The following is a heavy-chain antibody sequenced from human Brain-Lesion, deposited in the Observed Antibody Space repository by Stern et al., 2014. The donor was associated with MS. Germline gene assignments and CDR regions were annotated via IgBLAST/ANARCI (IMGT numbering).Heavy chain of an antibody. V-gene: IGHV1-24*01. CDR2: FGPADGET. D-gene: IGHD3-3*01. J-gene: IGHJ6*02. CDR1: GYTLTEFS. CDR3: ATDRDDFRSGYSAPTKGYGLDV. Sequence: QLVQSGAEVKKPGASVKVSCKVSGYTLTEFSMHWVRQAPGKGLEWMGGFGPADGETIYAQNVQGRVTMTEDTSTDTAYMELSSLRSEDTAVYYCATDRDDFRSGYSAPTKGYGLDVWGQGTTVTVTS.